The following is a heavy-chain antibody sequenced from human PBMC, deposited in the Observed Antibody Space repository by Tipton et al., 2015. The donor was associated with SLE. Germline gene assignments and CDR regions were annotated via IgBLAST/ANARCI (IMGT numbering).Heavy chain of an antibody. J-gene: IGHJ4*02. D-gene: IGHD4-23*01. CDR3: ARDQAVVTPGPFDY. V-gene: IGHV4-34*01. CDR2: INHSGST. CDR1: GGSFSGYY. Sequence: TLSLTCAVYGGSFSGYYWSWIRQPPGKGLEWIGEINHSGSTNYNPSLKSRVTISVDTSKNQFSLKLSSVTAADTAVYYCARDQAVVTPGPFDYWGQGTLVTVSS.